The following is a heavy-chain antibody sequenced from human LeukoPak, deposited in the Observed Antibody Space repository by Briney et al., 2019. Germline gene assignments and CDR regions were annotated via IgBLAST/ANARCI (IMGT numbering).Heavy chain of an antibody. CDR2: IYSDNT. D-gene: IGHD4/OR15-4a*01. V-gene: IGHV3-53*01. CDR1: GLSFGDYT. CDR3: ARRAGAYSHPYDY. J-gene: IGHJ4*02. Sequence: GGSLRLSCEASGLSFGDYTMHWVRQAPGKGLEWVSFIYSDNTHYSDSVKGRFTISRDNSKNTLYLQMNSLRAEDTAVYYCARRAGAYSHPYDYWGQGTLVTVSS.